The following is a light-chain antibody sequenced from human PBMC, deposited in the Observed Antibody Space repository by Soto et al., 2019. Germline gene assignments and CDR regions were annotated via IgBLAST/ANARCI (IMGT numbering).Light chain of an antibody. V-gene: IGKV1-5*03. Sequence: DLQMTQSPSTLSASVGDRVTITCRASQSISSWLAWYQQKPGKAPKLLIYKASTLQSGVPSRFSGSGSGTEFTLAISSLQPDDSATYYCQQYNDNWTFGQGTKVE. CDR1: QSISSW. CDR3: QQYNDNWT. J-gene: IGKJ1*01. CDR2: KAS.